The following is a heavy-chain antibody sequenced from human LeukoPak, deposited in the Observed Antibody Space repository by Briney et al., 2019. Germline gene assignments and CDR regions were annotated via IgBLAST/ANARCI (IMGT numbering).Heavy chain of an antibody. CDR3: ARKYSYDSTAHNTYFFDF. D-gene: IGHD3-22*01. CDR2: IYPGDSDT. CDR1: GYTFTSYW. V-gene: IGHV5-51*01. Sequence: GESLKISCKGSGYTFTSYWIGWVRQMPGKGLEWMGIIYPGDSDTRYSPSFQGQVTISADKSISTAYLQWSSLKASDTAMYYCARKYSYDSTAHNTYFFDFWGQGTLVTVPS. J-gene: IGHJ4*02.